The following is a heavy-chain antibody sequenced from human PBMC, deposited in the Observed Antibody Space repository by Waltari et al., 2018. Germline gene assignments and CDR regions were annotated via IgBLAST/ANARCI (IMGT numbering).Heavy chain of an antibody. CDR1: GYSFTSYW. J-gene: IGHJ6*02. CDR2: IYPGDSET. V-gene: IGHV5-51*01. CDR3: ARHPTVTYHYYYYCMDV. Sequence: EVQLVQSGAEVKKPGESLKISCKGSGYSFTSYWIGWVRQMPGKGLEWMGIIYPGDSETRYSPSFQGQVTISADKSISTAYLQWSSLKASDTAMYYCARHPTVTYHYYYYCMDVWGQGTTVTVSS. D-gene: IGHD4-17*01.